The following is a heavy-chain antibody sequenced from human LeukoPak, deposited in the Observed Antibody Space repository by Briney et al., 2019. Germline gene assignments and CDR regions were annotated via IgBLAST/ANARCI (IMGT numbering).Heavy chain of an antibody. Sequence: ASVKVSCKASGGTFSSYAISWVRQAPGQGLEWMGGIIPIFGTANYAQKFQGRVTITADKSTSTAYMELSSLRSEDTAVYYCASAREMATNRIGNWGQGTLVTVSS. CDR1: GGTFSSYA. CDR3: ASAREMATNRIGN. V-gene: IGHV1-69*06. D-gene: IGHD5-24*01. CDR2: IIPIFGTA. J-gene: IGHJ4*02.